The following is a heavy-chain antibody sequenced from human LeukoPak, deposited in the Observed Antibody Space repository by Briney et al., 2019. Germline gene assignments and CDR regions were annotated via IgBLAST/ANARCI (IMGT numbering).Heavy chain of an antibody. Sequence: GGSLRLSCATSGFTLSDHYVDWVRQAPGKGLEFVARTRNKANIYATEYAASVTGRFAISRDDSRKSVYLQMNSLKTEDTAIYYCVAWVGSGRSYWGRGTQVTVSS. CDR3: VAWVGSGRSY. CDR2: TRNKANIYAT. J-gene: IGHJ4*02. D-gene: IGHD1-14*01. V-gene: IGHV3-72*01. CDR1: GFTLSDHY.